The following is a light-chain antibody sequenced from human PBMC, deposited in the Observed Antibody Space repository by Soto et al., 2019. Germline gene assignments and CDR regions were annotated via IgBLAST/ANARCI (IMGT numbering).Light chain of an antibody. V-gene: IGKV3-20*01. CDR3: QQYTGSPL. CDR2: AAS. CDR1: QSVTSGF. J-gene: IGKJ4*01. Sequence: EIVLTQSPGTLSLSPGERATLSCRVSQSVTSGFLTWYQQKPGQAPRLLIYAASTRATGIPDRFSGSGSGTDFTLTISRLEPEDFAVYYCQQYTGSPLFGGGTKVEI.